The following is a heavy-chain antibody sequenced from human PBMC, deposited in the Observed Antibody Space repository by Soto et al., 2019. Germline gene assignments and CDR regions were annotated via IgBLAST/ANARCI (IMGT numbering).Heavy chain of an antibody. Sequence: GGSLRLSCAASGFTVSSNYMSWVRQAPGKGLEWVSVIYSGGSTYYADSVKGRFTISRDNSKNTLYLQMNSLRAEDTAVYYCARDRYQLLGVPSYYFDYWGQGTLVTVSS. CDR1: GFTVSSNY. CDR2: IYSGGST. J-gene: IGHJ4*02. V-gene: IGHV3-66*01. D-gene: IGHD2-2*01. CDR3: ARDRYQLLGVPSYYFDY.